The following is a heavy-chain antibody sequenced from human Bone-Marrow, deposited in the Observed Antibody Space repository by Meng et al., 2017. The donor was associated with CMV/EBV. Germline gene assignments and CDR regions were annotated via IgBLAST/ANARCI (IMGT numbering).Heavy chain of an antibody. CDR3: ARADTAMVNGMDV. Sequence: SETLSLTCTVSGGSMRSSSSYWGWIRQPPGKGLEWIGNVHYSGGTAYTPSLRSRVTISVDTSKNQLSLDLTSVTAADTAVYYCARADTAMVNGMDVWGQGTTVTVSS. D-gene: IGHD5-18*01. CDR2: VHYSGGT. CDR1: GGSMRSSSSY. V-gene: IGHV4-39*07. J-gene: IGHJ6*02.